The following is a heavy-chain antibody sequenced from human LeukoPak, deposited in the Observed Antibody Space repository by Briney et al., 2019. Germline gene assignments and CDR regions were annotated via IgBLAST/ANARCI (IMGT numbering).Heavy chain of an antibody. CDR3: AKGTSSWHEFDY. CDR2: ITWDGDST. J-gene: IGHJ4*02. V-gene: IGHV3-43D*03. D-gene: IGHD6-13*01. CDR1: GFTFDDYA. Sequence: GGSLRLSCAASGFTFDDYAMHWVRHAPGKGLEWVSLITWDGDSTYYADSVKGRFTISRDNSKNSLYLHMNSLRAEDTALYYCAKGTSSWHEFDYWGQGTLVTVSS.